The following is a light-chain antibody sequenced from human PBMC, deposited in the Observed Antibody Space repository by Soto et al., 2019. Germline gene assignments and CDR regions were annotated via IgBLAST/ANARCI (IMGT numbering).Light chain of an antibody. V-gene: IGKV1-5*01. J-gene: IGKJ1*01. CDR3: QQYNSYST. Sequence: DIQMTQSPSSLSASVGARVTITCRASQSISSYLNWYQQKPGKAPKLLIYDASSLESGVPSRFSGSGSGTEFTLTISSLHPDYFATYYCQQYNSYSTFGQGTKVDIK. CDR2: DAS. CDR1: QSISSY.